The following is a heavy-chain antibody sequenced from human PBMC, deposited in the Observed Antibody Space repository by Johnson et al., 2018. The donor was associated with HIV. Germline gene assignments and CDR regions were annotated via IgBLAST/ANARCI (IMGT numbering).Heavy chain of an antibody. J-gene: IGHJ3*02. Sequence: EVQLVESGGGLVQPGGSLRLSCAASGFTFSSYWMHWVRQAPGKGLVWVGRVKSISDGGTADYAAPVRGRFTISRDTSENTLYLQMNSLKTEDTALYYCTTGLSWNDAFDIWGQGTMVTVSS. CDR2: VKSISDGGTA. D-gene: IGHD1-1*01. CDR3: TTGLSWNDAFDI. CDR1: GFTFSSYW. V-gene: IGHV3-15*01.